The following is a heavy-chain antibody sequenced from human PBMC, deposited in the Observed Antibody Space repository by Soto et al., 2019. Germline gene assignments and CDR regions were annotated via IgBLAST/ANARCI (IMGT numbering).Heavy chain of an antibody. CDR2: ISSSSSTI. V-gene: IGHV3-48*01. J-gene: IGHJ3*02. CDR1: GFTFSSYS. Sequence: PGGSLRLSCAASGFTFSSYSMNWVRQAPGKGLEWVSYISSSSSTIYYADSVKGRFTISRDNAKNSLYLQMNSLRAEDTAVYYCAGEGVVPQRDAFDIWGQGTMVTVS. CDR3: AGEGVVPQRDAFDI. D-gene: IGHD3-3*01.